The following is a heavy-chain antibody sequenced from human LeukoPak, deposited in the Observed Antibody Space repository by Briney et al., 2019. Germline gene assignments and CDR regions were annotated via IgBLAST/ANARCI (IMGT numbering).Heavy chain of an antibody. D-gene: IGHD2-15*01. CDR3: ARNSCPSGTCYDNRGYFDY. CDR1: GGSFSGYY. J-gene: IGHJ4*02. CDR2: INHSGST. V-gene: IGHV4-34*01. Sequence: PSETLSLTCAVYGGSFSGYYWSWIRQPPGKGLEWIGEINHSGSTNYNPSLKSRVTISVDTSKNQFSLKLSSVTAADTAVYYCARNSCPSGTCYDNRGYFDYWGQGTLVTVSS.